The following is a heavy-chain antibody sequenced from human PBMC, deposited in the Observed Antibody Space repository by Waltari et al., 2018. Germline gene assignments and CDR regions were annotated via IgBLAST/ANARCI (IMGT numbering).Heavy chain of an antibody. V-gene: IGHV4-34*01. CDR2: ISHSRVP. J-gene: IGHJ5*02. CDR3: ARTWGNSPPLGWLDP. Sequence: QVQLHQWGAGLLKPSETLSLTCAVSGGPFIDYSWSWIRQHPGKGLAWIGEISHSRVPHYNPWLSSRVTMSVETIKERFSLKLISVTAADTAVYFCARTWGNSPPLGWLDPWGQGTRVTISS. CDR1: GGPFIDYS. D-gene: IGHD7-27*01.